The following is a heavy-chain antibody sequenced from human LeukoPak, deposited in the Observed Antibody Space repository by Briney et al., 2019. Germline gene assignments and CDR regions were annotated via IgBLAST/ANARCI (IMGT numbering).Heavy chain of an antibody. CDR2: ISYDGSNK. Sequence: GGSLRLSCAASGFTFSSYAMHWVRQAPGKGLEWVAFISYDGSNKYYADSVKGRFTISRDNSKNTLYLQMNSLRAEDTAVYYCARDNPVLMVSKYFQHWGQGTLVTVSS. V-gene: IGHV3-30*04. CDR1: GFTFSSYA. D-gene: IGHD2-8*01. J-gene: IGHJ1*01. CDR3: ARDNPVLMVSKYFQH.